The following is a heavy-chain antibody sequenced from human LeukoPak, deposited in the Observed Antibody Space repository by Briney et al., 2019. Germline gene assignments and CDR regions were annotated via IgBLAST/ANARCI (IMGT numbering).Heavy chain of an antibody. Sequence: PGRSLRLSCAASGFTFSSFVMHWVRQAPGKGLEWVAVISYDGNNKYYADSVKGRFTISRDNSKNTLYLQMNSLRDEDTAVYYCVRDPDALDFWGQGTPVTVSS. V-gene: IGHV3-30*03. CDR1: GFTFSSFV. CDR2: ISYDGNNK. J-gene: IGHJ4*02. CDR3: VRDPDALDF.